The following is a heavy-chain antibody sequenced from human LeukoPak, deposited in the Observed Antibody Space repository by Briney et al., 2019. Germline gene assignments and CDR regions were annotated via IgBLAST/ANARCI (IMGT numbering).Heavy chain of an antibody. Sequence: GGSLRLSCAASGFTFSSYGMHRVRQAPGKGLEWVAVISYDGSNKYYADSVKGRFTISRDNSKNTLYLQMNSLRAEDTAVYYCAKESASVVVPACFDYWGQGTLVTVSS. J-gene: IGHJ4*02. V-gene: IGHV3-30*18. CDR1: GFTFSSYG. CDR2: ISYDGSNK. D-gene: IGHD2-2*01. CDR3: AKESASVVVPACFDY.